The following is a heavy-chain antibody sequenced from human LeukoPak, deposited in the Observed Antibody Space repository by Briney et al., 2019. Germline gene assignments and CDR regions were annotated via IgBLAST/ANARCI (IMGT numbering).Heavy chain of an antibody. Sequence: PGGSLRLSCAASGFIFSNFAMSWVRQAPGKALEWVSAISGSGGSTYYADSVKGRFTISRDISKNTLFLQMNSLRAEDTAVYYCAKGGAYYYVSSGYFDYWGQGALVTVSS. D-gene: IGHD3-22*01. CDR2: ISGSGGST. J-gene: IGHJ4*02. V-gene: IGHV3-23*01. CDR3: AKGGAYYYVSSGYFDY. CDR1: GFIFSNFA.